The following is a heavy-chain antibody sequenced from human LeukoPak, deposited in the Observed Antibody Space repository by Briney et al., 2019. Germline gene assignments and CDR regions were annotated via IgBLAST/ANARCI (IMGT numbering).Heavy chain of an antibody. CDR1: GFAVSNYY. D-gene: IGHD3-10*02. V-gene: IGHV3-66*01. CDR2: IYRGGSK. Sequence: GGSLRLSCAVSGFAVSNYYMHWVRQAPGKGLERVSVIYRGGSKYYADSVKGRFIISRDQSNNMLDLQLNSLRAEDTAVYYCAREPPMVGDYYFGMDVWGQGTTVTVSS. J-gene: IGHJ6*02. CDR3: AREPPMVGDYYFGMDV.